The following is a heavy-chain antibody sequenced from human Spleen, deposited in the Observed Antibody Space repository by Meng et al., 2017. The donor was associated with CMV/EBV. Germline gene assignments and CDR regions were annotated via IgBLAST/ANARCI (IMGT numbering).Heavy chain of an antibody. V-gene: IGHV3-9*01. Sequence: SLKISCAASGFQFDDYAMHWVRLAPGRGLEWVSGITWNSGTIDYADSVEGRFTISRDNAKKSLYLQMNSLRADDTALYYCAKDTGAPSSWWIGSWGQGTLVTVSS. CDR3: AKDTGAPSSWWIGS. CDR1: GFQFDDYA. CDR2: ITWNSGTI. J-gene: IGHJ5*02. D-gene: IGHD6-13*01.